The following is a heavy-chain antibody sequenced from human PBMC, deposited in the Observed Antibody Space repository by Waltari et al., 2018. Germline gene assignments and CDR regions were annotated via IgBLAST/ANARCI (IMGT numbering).Heavy chain of an antibody. D-gene: IGHD3-22*01. CDR3: ARAKDEYYYDSSGYHDAFDI. Sequence: QVQLVQSGAEVKKPGASVKVSCKASGYTFTGYYMHWVRQAPGQGLEWMGAINPNSGGTNYAQKCQGRVTMTRDTSISTAYMELSRLRSDDTAVYYCARAKDEYYYDSSGYHDAFDIWGQGTMVTVSS. CDR2: INPNSGGT. V-gene: IGHV1-2*02. J-gene: IGHJ3*02. CDR1: GYTFTGYY.